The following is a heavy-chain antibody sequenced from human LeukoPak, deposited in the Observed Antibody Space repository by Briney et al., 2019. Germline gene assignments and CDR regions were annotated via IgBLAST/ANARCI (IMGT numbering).Heavy chain of an antibody. D-gene: IGHD6-13*01. J-gene: IGHJ4*02. CDR1: ALSFSKFA. V-gene: IGHV3-21*01. CDR2: ITANGGYT. CDR3: ARDYTTAAAGTDY. Sequence: GSLRLSCAASALSFSKFALIWVRQAPGKGLEWVSAITANGGYTLYADAVKGRFTVSRDNAKNSLYLQMNSLRVEDTAVYYCARDYTTAAAGTDYWGQGTLVTVSS.